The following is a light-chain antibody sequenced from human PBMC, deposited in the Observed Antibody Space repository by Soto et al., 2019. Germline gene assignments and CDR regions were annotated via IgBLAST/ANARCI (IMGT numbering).Light chain of an antibody. CDR2: GAS. J-gene: IGKJ4*01. CDR1: QSVGYS. V-gene: IGKV3-15*01. CDR3: QHYANWPLT. Sequence: EIEMTQSPATLSLSPGEGATLSCRTSQSVGYSLAWYQQKPGLAPRLLIYGASTRVTGIPDRFSGSGSGTEFTLTISSLQSEDFAVYYCQHYANWPLTFGGGTKVESK.